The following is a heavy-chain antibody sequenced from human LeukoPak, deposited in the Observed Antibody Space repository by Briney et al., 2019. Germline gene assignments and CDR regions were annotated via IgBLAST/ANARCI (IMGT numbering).Heavy chain of an antibody. CDR2: IFHSGIT. CDR3: ARRISTRRGETCSSTSCYFDY. V-gene: IGHV4-38-2*01. Sequence: SETLSLTCAVSGYSISSGYFCGWIRQPPGKGLEWIGSIFHSGITYYNPSLKSRITISVDTSKNQFSLKLGSVTAADTAVYYCARRISTRRGETCSSTSCYFDYWGQGTLVTVSS. CDR1: GYSISSGYF. D-gene: IGHD2-2*01. J-gene: IGHJ4*02.